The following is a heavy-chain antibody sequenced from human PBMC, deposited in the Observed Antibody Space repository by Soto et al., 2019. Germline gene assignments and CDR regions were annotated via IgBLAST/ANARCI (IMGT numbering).Heavy chain of an antibody. V-gene: IGHV3-23*01. CDR1: GFIFKNYA. CDR3: AKAEGYCSTTSCYELGWFDP. J-gene: IGHJ5*02. D-gene: IGHD2-2*01. Sequence: GGSLRLSCAASGFIFKNYAMTWVRQAPGKGLEWVSGISGSGDGTYYADSVKGRFTISRDNSKNTLYLQMNSLRAADTAIYYCAKAEGYCSTTSCYELGWFDPWGQGTLVTVSS. CDR2: ISGSGDGT.